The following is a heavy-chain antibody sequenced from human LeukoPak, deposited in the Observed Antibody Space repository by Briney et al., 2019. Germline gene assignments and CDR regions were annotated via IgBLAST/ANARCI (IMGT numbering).Heavy chain of an antibody. CDR1: GYTFTGYY. D-gene: IGHD3-10*01. CDR2: INPNSGGT. J-gene: IGHJ3*02. Sequence: GASVKVSCKASGYTFTGYYMHWVRQAPGQGLEWMGRINPNSGGTNYAQKFQGRVTMTRDTSISTAYMELSRLRSDDTAVYYCARVRGSRVVRGVMGAFDIWGQGTMVTVSS. V-gene: IGHV1-2*02. CDR3: ARVRGSRVVRGVMGAFDI.